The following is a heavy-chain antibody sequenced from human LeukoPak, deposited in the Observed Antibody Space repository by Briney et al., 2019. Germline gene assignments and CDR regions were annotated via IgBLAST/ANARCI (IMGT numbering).Heavy chain of an antibody. J-gene: IGHJ4*02. CDR2: IKQDGSDK. CDR1: GFTCSAYW. Sequence: GGSLRLSCAASGFTCSAYWMSWVRQAPGKGLEWVANIKQDGSDKYYVDSVKGRFTISRDNAKNSLYLQMNSLRAEDTAVYYCARKTVVGSYFDYWGQGTPVTVSS. CDR3: ARKTVVGSYFDY. D-gene: IGHD4-23*01. V-gene: IGHV3-7*03.